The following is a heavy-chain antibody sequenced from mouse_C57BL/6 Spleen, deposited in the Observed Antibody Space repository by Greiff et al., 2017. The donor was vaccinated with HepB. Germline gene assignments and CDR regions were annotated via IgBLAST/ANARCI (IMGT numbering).Heavy chain of an antibody. Sequence: LVESGGGLVKPGGSLKLSCAASGFTFSSYAMSWVRQTPEKRLEWVATISDGGSYTYYPDNVKGRFTISRDNAKNNLYLQMSHLKSEDTAMYYCARDWDVGYFDVWGTGTTVTVSS. V-gene: IGHV5-4*01. D-gene: IGHD4-1*01. CDR1: GFTFSSYA. J-gene: IGHJ1*03. CDR3: ARDWDVGYFDV. CDR2: ISDGGSYT.